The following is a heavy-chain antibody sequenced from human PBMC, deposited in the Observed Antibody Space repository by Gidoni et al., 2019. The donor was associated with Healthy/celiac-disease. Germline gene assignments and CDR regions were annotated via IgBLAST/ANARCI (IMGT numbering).Heavy chain of an antibody. CDR2: IWYEGSNK. V-gene: IGHV3-33*01. D-gene: IGHD3-3*01. CDR1: GFTFSSYG. CDR3: ARDQLPDYDFWSGYLIGITDY. J-gene: IGHJ4*02. Sequence: QVQLVESGGGVVQPGRSLRLSCAASGFTFSSYGMHWVRPAPGKGLEWVAVIWYEGSNKYYADSVKGRFTISRDNSKNTLYLQMNSLRAEDTAVYYCARDQLPDYDFWSGYLIGITDYWGQGTLVTVSS.